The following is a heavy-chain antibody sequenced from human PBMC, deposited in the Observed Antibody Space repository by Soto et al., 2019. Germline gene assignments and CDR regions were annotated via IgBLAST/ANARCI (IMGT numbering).Heavy chain of an antibody. CDR1: GGTFSSYA. J-gene: IGHJ6*04. V-gene: IGHV1-69*13. CDR2: IIPIFGTA. D-gene: IGHD3-10*01. CDR3: ARVLLWFGGRGDYYYYGMDV. Sequence: ASVKVSCKASGGTFSSYAISWVRQAPGQGLEWMGGIIPIFGTANYAQKFQGRVTITADESTSTAYMELSSLRSEDTAVYYCARVLLWFGGRGDYYYYGMDVWGKGTTVTVSS.